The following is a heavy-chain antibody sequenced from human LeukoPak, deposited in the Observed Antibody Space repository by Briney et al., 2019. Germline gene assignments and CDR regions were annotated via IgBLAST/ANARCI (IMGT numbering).Heavy chain of an antibody. D-gene: IGHD2-2*01. J-gene: IGHJ4*02. Sequence: SETLSLTCTVPGGSISSYYWSWIRQPPGKGLEWIGYIHTSGSTNYNPSLKSRVTISVDTSKNQFSLKLSSVTAADTAVYYCARRRGYCSSTSCSYYFDYWGQGTLVTVSS. V-gene: IGHV4-4*09. CDR2: IHTSGST. CDR3: ARRRGYCSSTSCSYYFDY. CDR1: GGSISSYY.